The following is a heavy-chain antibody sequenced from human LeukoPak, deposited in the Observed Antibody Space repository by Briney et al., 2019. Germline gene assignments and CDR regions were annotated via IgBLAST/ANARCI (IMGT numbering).Heavy chain of an antibody. D-gene: IGHD3-10*01. Sequence: PSETLSLTCTVSGGSISSYYWSWIWQPPGKGLEWIGYIYTSGSTNYNPSLKSRVTISVDTSKNQFSLKLSSVTAADTAVYYCARRFGELLYDAFDIWGQGTMVTVSS. J-gene: IGHJ3*02. CDR3: ARRFGELLYDAFDI. CDR2: IYTSGST. CDR1: GGSISSYY. V-gene: IGHV4-4*09.